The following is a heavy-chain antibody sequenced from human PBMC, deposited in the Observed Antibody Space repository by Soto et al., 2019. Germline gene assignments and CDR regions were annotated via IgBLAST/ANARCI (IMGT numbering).Heavy chain of an antibody. V-gene: IGHV3-21*01. D-gene: IGHD3-9*01. Sequence: EVQLVESGGGLVKPGGSLRLSCVASGFTFSTYTMNWVRQAPGKGLEWVSSISSWSSYIYYADSMQGRFTISRENAENTLYLQMNSLRAEDTAVYFWGRGTEDGVPTVYTLHTWGQGTLVTVSS. J-gene: IGHJ5*02. CDR3: GRGTEDGVPTVYTLHT. CDR2: ISSWSSYI. CDR1: GFTFSTYT.